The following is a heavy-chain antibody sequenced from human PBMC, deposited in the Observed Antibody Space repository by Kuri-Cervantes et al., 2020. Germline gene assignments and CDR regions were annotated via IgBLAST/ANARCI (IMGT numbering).Heavy chain of an antibody. CDR2: MNPNSGNT. D-gene: IGHD2-15*01. Sequence: ASVKVSCKASGYTFTGYYMHWVRQAPGQGLEWMGWMNPNSGNTGYAQKFQGRVTITADKSTSTAYMELSSLRSEDTAVYYCAISPSVEKYYFDYWGQGTLVTVSS. CDR1: GYTFTGYY. J-gene: IGHJ4*02. CDR3: AISPSVEKYYFDY. V-gene: IGHV1-8*03.